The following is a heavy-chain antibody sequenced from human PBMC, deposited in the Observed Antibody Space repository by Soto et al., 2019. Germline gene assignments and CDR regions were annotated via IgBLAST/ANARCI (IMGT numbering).Heavy chain of an antibody. CDR3: AKSKGGDQVLYEAGFDP. CDR2: ITGSGGST. D-gene: IGHD2-2*02. J-gene: IGHJ5*02. Sequence: EVQLLESGGGLVQPGGSLRLSCAVSGFTFSSYAMSWVRQAPGKGLEWVSAITGSGGSTFYADSVKGRFTVSRDNSKNTLYLQMNSLRPEDTAVYHCAKSKGGDQVLYEAGFDPWGQETPVTVSS. CDR1: GFTFSSYA. V-gene: IGHV3-23*01.